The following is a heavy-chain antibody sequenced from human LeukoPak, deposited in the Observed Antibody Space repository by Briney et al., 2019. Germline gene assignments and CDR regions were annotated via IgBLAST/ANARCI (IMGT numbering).Heavy chain of an antibody. CDR3: ARVALRPIDYSNPEFDP. CDR2: ISSSSSTI. D-gene: IGHD4-11*01. CDR1: GFTFGSYS. V-gene: IGHV3-48*04. Sequence: GGSLRLSCAASGFTFGSYSMNWVRQAPGKGLEWVSYISSSSSTIYYADSVKGRFTISRDNAKNSLYLQMNSLRAEDTAVYYCARVALRPIDYSNPEFDPWGQGTLVTVSS. J-gene: IGHJ5*02.